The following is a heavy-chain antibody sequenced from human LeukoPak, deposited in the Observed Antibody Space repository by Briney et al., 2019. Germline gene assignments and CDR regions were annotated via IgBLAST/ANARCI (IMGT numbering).Heavy chain of an antibody. CDR3: ARTVRGYYYDSSGYYAGRRGAFDI. D-gene: IGHD3-22*01. CDR2: IYYTGT. V-gene: IGHV4-59*02. CDR1: GGSVTDYY. J-gene: IGHJ3*02. Sequence: SETLSLTCTVSGGSVTDYYWSWIRQSPGKGLEWIGYIYYTGTSYNPSLKSRVTISADTSKNQFSLKLISVTAADTAVYYCARTVRGYYYDSSGYYAGRRGAFDIWGQGTMVTVSS.